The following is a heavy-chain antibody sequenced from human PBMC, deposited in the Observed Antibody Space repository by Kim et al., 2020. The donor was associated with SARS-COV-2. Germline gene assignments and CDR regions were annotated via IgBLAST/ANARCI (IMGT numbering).Heavy chain of an antibody. J-gene: IGHJ3*02. CDR1: GYTFTGYY. CDR2: INPNSGGT. CDR3: ARAGRIAARVGRAFDI. D-gene: IGHD6-6*01. V-gene: IGHV1-2*06. Sequence: ASVKVSCKASGYTFTGYYMHWVRQAPGQGLEWMGRINPNSGGTNYAQKFQGRVTMTRDTSISTAYMELSRLRSDDTAVYYCARAGRIAARVGRAFDIWGQGTMVTVSS.